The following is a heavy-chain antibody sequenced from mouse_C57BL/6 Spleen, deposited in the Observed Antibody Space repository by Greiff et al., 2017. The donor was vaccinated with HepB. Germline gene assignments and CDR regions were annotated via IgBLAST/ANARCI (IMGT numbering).Heavy chain of an antibody. CDR3: TRDDYDYDYAMDY. Sequence: DVHLVESGEGLVKPGGSLKLSCAASGFTFSSYAMSWVRQTPEKRLEWVAYISSGGDYIYYADTVMGRFTISRDNARNTLYLQMSSLKSEDTAMYYCTRDDYDYDYAMDYWGQGTSVTVSS. D-gene: IGHD2-4*01. J-gene: IGHJ4*01. V-gene: IGHV5-9-1*02. CDR1: GFTFSSYA. CDR2: ISSGGDYI.